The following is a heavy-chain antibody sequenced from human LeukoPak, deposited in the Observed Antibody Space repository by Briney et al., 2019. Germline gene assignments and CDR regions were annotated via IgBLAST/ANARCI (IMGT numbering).Heavy chain of an antibody. CDR2: INPNSGGT. J-gene: IGHJ6*03. Sequence: ASVKVSCKASGYTFTGYYMHWVRQAPGQGLEWMGWINPNSGGTNYAQKFQGRVTMTRDTSISTANMEVSRLRSGDSAVYYCARGGSYALNYYYYMDVWGKGTSVTVSS. CDR3: ARGGSYALNYYYYMDV. D-gene: IGHD1-26*01. CDR1: GYTFTGYY. V-gene: IGHV1-2*02.